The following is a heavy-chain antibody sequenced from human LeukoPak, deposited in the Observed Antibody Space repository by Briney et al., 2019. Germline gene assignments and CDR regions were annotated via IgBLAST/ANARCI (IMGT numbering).Heavy chain of an antibody. J-gene: IGHJ3*02. V-gene: IGHV1-2*02. CDR1: GYTFTGYY. Sequence: GGPVKVSCKASGYTFTGYYMHWVRQAPGQGLEWMGWINPNSGGTNYAQKFQGRVTMTRDTSISTAYMELSRLRSDDTAVYYCALAPLYYYDSSGLDAFDIWGQGTMVTVSS. D-gene: IGHD3-22*01. CDR2: INPNSGGT. CDR3: ALAPLYYYDSSGLDAFDI.